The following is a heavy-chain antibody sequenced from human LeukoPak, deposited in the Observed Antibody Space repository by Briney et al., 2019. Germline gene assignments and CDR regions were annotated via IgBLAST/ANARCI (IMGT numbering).Heavy chain of an antibody. CDR1: GFTVSSNY. D-gene: IGHD3-9*01. CDR2: IYSGGST. Sequence: RRSLRLSCAASGFTVSSNYMSWVRQAPGKGLEWVSVIYSGGSTYYADSVKGRFTISRDNSKNTLYLQMNSLRAEDTAVYYCARDHYDILTGYTPLGYWGQGTLVTVSS. J-gene: IGHJ4*02. CDR3: ARDHYDILTGYTPLGY. V-gene: IGHV3-53*01.